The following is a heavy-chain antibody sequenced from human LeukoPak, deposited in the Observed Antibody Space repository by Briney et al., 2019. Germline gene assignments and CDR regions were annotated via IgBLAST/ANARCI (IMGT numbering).Heavy chain of an antibody. CDR2: IYSGGST. CDR1: GFTVSSTY. CDR3: ARDGKDPTWGYGS. D-gene: IGHD3-16*01. Sequence: AGGSLRLSCAASGFTVSSTYMSWVRQAPGEGLEWVSVIYSGGSTYYADSVKGRFTISRDSSKNTLYLQMNSLRAEDTAVYYCARDGKDPTWGYGSWGQGTLVTVSS. V-gene: IGHV3-53*01. J-gene: IGHJ5*02.